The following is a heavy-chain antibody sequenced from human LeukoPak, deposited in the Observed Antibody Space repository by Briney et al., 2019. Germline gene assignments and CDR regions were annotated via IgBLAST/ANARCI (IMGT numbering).Heavy chain of an antibody. CDR3: AKGAKQLLRFLEWLLFDV. CDR1: GFTFSNYA. J-gene: IGHJ6*02. Sequence: GGSLRLSCAASGFTFSNYAMSWVRQAPGKGLEWVSAISGSGDSTYYADSVKGRFTISRDNSKNTLYLQMNSLRAEDTAVYYCAKGAKQLLRFLEWLLFDVWGQGTTVTVSS. D-gene: IGHD3-3*01. CDR2: ISGSGDST. V-gene: IGHV3-23*01.